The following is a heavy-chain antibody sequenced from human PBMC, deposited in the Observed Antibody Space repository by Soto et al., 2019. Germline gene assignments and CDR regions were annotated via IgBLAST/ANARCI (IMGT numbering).Heavy chain of an antibody. J-gene: IGHJ3*02. CDR3: ARASYHRSGYFGGAFDI. D-gene: IGHD3-3*01. V-gene: IGHV3-48*02. CDR1: GFTFSSYA. CDR2: ISSSSSTI. Sequence: EVQLLESGGGLVQPGGSLRLSCAASGFTFSSYAMSWVRQAPGKGLEWVSYISSSSSTIYYADSVKGRFTISRDNAKNSLYLQMNSLRDEDTAVYYCARASYHRSGYFGGAFDIWGQGTMVTVSS.